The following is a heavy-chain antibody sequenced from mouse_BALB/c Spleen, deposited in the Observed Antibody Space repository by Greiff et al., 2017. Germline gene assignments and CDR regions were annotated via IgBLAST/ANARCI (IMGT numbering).Heavy chain of an antibody. CDR3: ARRPYDYAMDY. V-gene: IGHV1S132*01. CDR2: IFPGTGTT. Sequence: VKLVESGAELVKPGASVKLSCKTSGYTFTSYWIQWVKQRPGQGLGWIGEIFPGTGTTYYNEKFKGKATLTIDTSSSTAYMQLSSLTSEDSAVYFCARRPYDYAMDYWGQGTSVTVSS. CDR1: GYTFTSYW. D-gene: IGHD2-3*01. J-gene: IGHJ4*01.